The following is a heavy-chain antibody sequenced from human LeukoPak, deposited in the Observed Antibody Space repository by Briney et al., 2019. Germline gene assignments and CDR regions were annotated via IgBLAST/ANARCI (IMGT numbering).Heavy chain of an antibody. CDR2: IIPIFGTA. J-gene: IGHJ3*02. D-gene: IGHD6-13*01. CDR3: ARVAIAAAGGGYDAFDI. V-gene: IGHV1-69*13. Sequence: SVKVSCKASGYTFTNYGISWVRQAPGQGLEWMGGIIPIFGTANYAQKFQGRVTITADESTSTAYMELSSLRSEDMAVYYCARVAIAAAGGGYDAFDIWGQGTMVTVSS. CDR1: GYTFTNYG.